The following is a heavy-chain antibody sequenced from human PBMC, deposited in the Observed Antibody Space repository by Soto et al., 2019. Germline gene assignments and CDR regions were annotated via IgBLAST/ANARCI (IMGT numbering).Heavy chain of an antibody. CDR1: GFTFSMQD. CDR3: AKDQEWLVVNDAFDI. J-gene: IGHJ3*02. CDR2: ISASGGST. D-gene: IGHD6-19*01. Sequence: GGSLRLSCAASGFTFSMQDMCWVRQAPGKGLEWVSAISASGGSTYYADSVKGRFTISRDNSKNTLYLQMNSLRAEDTAVYYCAKDQEWLVVNDAFDIWGQGTMVTVSS. V-gene: IGHV3-23*01.